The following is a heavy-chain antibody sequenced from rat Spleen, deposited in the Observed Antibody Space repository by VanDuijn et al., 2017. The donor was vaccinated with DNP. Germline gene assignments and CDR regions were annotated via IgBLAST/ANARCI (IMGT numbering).Heavy chain of an antibody. CDR2: IGSDGYAP. D-gene: IGHD4-3*01. J-gene: IGHJ2*01. Sequence: EVQLVESGGDLVQPGRSLKLFCAASGFTFSDYYMAWVRQAPTKGLEWVAYIGSDGYAPYYGDSVKGRFTISRDNAKSTLYLQMNSLRSEDMATYYCIRWNSGHFDYWGQGVRVTVSS. CDR1: GFTFSDYY. V-gene: IGHV5-22*01. CDR3: IRWNSGHFDY.